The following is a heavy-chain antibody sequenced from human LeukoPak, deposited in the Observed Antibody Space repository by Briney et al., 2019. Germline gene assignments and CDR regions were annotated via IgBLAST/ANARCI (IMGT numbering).Heavy chain of an antibody. CDR3: TRVEDYVWGSYYYFDY. CDR1: GFTFGDYA. Sequence: GGSLRLSCTATGFTFGDYAMSWFRQAPGKGLEWVGFIRSKAYGGTTEYAASVKGRFTISRDDSKRIAYLQMNSLKSEEKDMYYCTRVEDYVWGSYYYFDYWGQGTLVTVSS. D-gene: IGHD3-16*01. J-gene: IGHJ4*02. CDR2: IRSKAYGGTT. V-gene: IGHV3-49*03.